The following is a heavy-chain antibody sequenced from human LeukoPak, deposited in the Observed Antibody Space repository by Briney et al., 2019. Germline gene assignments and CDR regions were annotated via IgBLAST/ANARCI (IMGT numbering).Heavy chain of an antibody. CDR3: ARRRATANFYF. V-gene: IGHV3-21*01. CDR1: GFTFSSYS. D-gene: IGHD5-18*01. J-gene: IGHJ4*02. Sequence: GGSLRLSCAASGFTFSSYSMNWVRQAPGKGLEWVSSISSSSSYIYYADSVKGRFTISRDNAKNSLYLQMNSLRAEDTAVYYCARRRATANFYFWGQGTLVTVSS. CDR2: ISSSSSYI.